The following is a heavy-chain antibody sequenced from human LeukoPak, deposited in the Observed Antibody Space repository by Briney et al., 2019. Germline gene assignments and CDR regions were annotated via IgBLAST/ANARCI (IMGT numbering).Heavy chain of an antibody. CDR1: GFTFSSYW. CDR3: ARVSSDDYVWGSYRYTFLDY. CDR2: IKQDGSEK. D-gene: IGHD3-16*02. Sequence: GGSLRLSCAASGFTFSSYWMSWVRQAPGKGLEWVANIKQDGSEKYYVDSVKGRFTISRDNAKNSLYLQMNSLRAEDTAVYYCARVSSDDYVWGSYRYTFLDYWGQGTLVTVSS. V-gene: IGHV3-7*01. J-gene: IGHJ4*02.